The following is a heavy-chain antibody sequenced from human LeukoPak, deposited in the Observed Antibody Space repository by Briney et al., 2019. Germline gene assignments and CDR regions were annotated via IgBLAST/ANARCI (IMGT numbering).Heavy chain of an antibody. V-gene: IGHV3-23*01. CDR2: IGGGGSS. CDR1: GFSFSNSA. J-gene: IGHJ4*02. CDR3: VKGVTMVRGSREFDY. Sequence: GGSLRLSCTPSGFSFSNSAMTWVRQAPGKGLEWLSSIGGGGSSYYAGSVKGRFTISRDNSKNTVYLQMNNLRAEDTAIFYCVKGVTMVRGSREFDYWGQGTLVTVSS. D-gene: IGHD3-10*01.